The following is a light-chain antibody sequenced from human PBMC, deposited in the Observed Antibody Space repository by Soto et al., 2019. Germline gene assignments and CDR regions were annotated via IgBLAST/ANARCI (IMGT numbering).Light chain of an antibody. CDR2: AAS. Sequence: QMTQSPSSLSASVGDRVTSTCRASQSISTYLHWYQQKPGKAPNLLIYAASSLQSGIPSRFSGSGSGTDFTDFTLTISSLQPEDFATYYCQQTYMTPITFGQGTRLEIK. CDR3: QQTYMTPIT. CDR1: QSISTY. J-gene: IGKJ5*01. V-gene: IGKV1-39*01.